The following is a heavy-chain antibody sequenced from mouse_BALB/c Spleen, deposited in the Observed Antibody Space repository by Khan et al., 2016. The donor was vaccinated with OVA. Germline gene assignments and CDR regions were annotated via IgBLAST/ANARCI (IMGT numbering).Heavy chain of an antibody. CDR2: IIPNNGGT. D-gene: IGHD2-2*01. CDR3: ARHGYGEFAY. CDR1: GYTFTDYN. J-gene: IGHJ3*01. V-gene: IGHV1-18*01. Sequence: VRLQQSGPELVKPGASVKIPCKASGYTFTDYNMAWVKQSHGKSLEWIGDIIPNNGGTIYNQNFKGKATLTVVKSSNTAYMDLRSLSSEDTAVYYCARHGYGEFAYWGQGSLVTVSA.